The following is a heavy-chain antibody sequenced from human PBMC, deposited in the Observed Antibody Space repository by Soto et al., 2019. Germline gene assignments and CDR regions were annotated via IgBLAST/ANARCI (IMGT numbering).Heavy chain of an antibody. Sequence: GVSLRLSCDASGFTLRNYAMTWIRQSPGKGLEWVSLISANDVGTYYAESVKTRFTISTDQSRNTVYLQMDSLRADDTAIYYCENDQNDYNWGNRPPFDYLGKGTLVTVS. D-gene: IGHD1-20*01. J-gene: IGHJ4*02. V-gene: IGHV3-23*01. CDR2: ISANDVGT. CDR3: ENDQNDYNWGNRPPFDY. CDR1: GFTLRNYA.